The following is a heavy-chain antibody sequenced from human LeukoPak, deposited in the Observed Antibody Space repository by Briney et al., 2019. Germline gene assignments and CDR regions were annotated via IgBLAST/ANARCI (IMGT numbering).Heavy chain of an antibody. Sequence: GGSLRLSCAASGFTVSSNYMSWVLQAPGKGLEWVSVIYSGGSTYYGDSVKGRFTISRDSSKNTLYLQMNSLRVEDTAVYYCARGAQGSGTNWGYLDYWGQGTLVTVSS. CDR1: GFTVSSNY. D-gene: IGHD7-27*01. J-gene: IGHJ4*02. CDR2: IYSGGST. V-gene: IGHV3-53*01. CDR3: ARGAQGSGTNWGYLDY.